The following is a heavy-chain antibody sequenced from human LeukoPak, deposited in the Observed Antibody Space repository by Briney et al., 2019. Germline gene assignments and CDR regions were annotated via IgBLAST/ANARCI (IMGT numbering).Heavy chain of an antibody. D-gene: IGHD3-22*01. CDR2: IYYSGST. Sequence: PSETLSLTCTVSGGSISSYYWSWIRQPPGKGLEWIENIYYSGSTNYNPSLKSRVTISVDTSNNQFSLKLSSVTAADTAVYYCARRVPYYYDSSGYYYSSGVYFDYWGQGTLVTVSS. CDR3: ARRVPYYYDSSGYYYSSGVYFDY. J-gene: IGHJ4*02. V-gene: IGHV4-59*12. CDR1: GGSISSYY.